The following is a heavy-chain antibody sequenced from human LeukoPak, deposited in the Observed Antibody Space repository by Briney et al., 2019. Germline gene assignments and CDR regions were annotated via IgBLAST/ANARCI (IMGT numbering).Heavy chain of an antibody. CDR2: ISRNGDTT. CDR3: ARRVVESALITERNWFDP. V-gene: IGHV3-64D*06. D-gene: IGHD3-3*02. J-gene: IGHJ5*02. CDR1: GFTFSTFP. Sequence: GGSLRLSCSASGFTFSTFPMHWVRQAPGKGLEYFSAISRNGDTTYYADSVKGRLTISRDNSKNTLYLQMSSLRPEDTAVYYCARRVVESALITERNWFDPWGQGTLVTVSS.